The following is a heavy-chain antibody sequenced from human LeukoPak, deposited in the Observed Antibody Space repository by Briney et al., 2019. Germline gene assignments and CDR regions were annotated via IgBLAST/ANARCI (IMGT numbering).Heavy chain of an antibody. CDR1: GFSFSTYA. D-gene: IGHD4-17*01. V-gene: IGHV3-23*01. J-gene: IGHJ4*02. CDR2: IGGSGSST. Sequence: GGSLRLSCAASGFSFSTYAINWVRQAPGKGLEWVSGIGGSGSSTYYADSVKGRFTISRDNSKNTLYLQMNSLRAEDTAVYYCASGDDYEYYFDYWGQGTLVTVSS. CDR3: ASGDDYEYYFDY.